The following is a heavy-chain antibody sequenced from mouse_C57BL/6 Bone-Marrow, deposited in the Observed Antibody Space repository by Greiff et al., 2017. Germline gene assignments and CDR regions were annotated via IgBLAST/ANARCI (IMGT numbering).Heavy chain of an antibody. CDR2: IYPGNSDT. CDR1: GYTFTSYW. V-gene: IGHV1-5*01. Sequence: EVQLQQSGTVLARPGASVKMSCTTSGYTFTSYWMHWVKQRPGQGLEWIGAIYPGNSDTSYNQKFKGKAKLTAVTSASTAYMELSSLTNEDSAVYYCTRNWDFYYYAMDYWGQGTSVTVSS. CDR3: TRNWDFYYYAMDY. D-gene: IGHD4-1*01. J-gene: IGHJ4*01.